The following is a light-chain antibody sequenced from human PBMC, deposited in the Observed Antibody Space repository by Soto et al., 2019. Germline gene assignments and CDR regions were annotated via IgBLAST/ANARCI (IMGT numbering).Light chain of an antibody. CDR3: SSFTSSGTRV. V-gene: IGLV2-14*01. CDR2: EVT. CDR1: SSDVGGYNY. J-gene: IGLJ1*01. Sequence: QSAPTQPASVSGSPGQSITISCTGTSSDVGGYNYVSWYQQHPGKAPRVMIYEVTSRPSGVSDRFSGSKSGNTAYLTISGLQVEDEADYYCSSFTSSGTRVFGTGTKLTVL.